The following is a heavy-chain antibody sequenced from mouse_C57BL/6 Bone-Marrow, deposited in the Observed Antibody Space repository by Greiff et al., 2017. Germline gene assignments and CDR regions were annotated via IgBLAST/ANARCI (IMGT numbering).Heavy chain of an antibody. J-gene: IGHJ1*03. CDR2: IYPGSGST. CDR3: ASDDYDLPDV. V-gene: IGHV1-55*01. D-gene: IGHD2-4*01. Sequence: VKLQQPGAELVKPGASVKMSCKASGYTFTSYWITWVKQRPGQGLEWIGDIYPGSGSTNYNEKFKSKATLTVDTSSSTAYMQLSSLTSEDSAVYYCASDDYDLPDVWGTGTTVTVSS. CDR1: GYTFTSYW.